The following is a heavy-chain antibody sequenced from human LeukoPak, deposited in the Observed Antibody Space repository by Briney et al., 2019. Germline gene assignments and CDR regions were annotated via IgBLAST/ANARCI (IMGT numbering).Heavy chain of an antibody. V-gene: IGHV1-18*01. Sequence: ASVKVSCKASGYTFTSYGISWVRQAPGQGLEWMGWISAYNGNTNYAQKLQGRVTMTTDTSTSTAYMELRSLRSDDTAVYYCARDRTMVRGVIGTSSDYWGQGTLVTVSS. J-gene: IGHJ4*02. D-gene: IGHD3-10*01. CDR1: GYTFTSYG. CDR3: ARDRTMVRGVIGTSSDY. CDR2: ISAYNGNT.